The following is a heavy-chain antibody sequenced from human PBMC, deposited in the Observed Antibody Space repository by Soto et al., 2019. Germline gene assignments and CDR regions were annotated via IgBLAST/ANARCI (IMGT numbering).Heavy chain of an antibody. Sequence: QVQLVQSGAEVKKPGASVKVSCKASGYTFTSYDINWVRQATGQGLEWMGWMNPNNGNRGYAQKVQGRVTMTRNTSISTAYLSLSSMRSEGTAVYACARGVASGPWGQGKLVTVSS. J-gene: IGHJ5*02. CDR3: ARGVASGP. CDR1: GYTFTSYD. V-gene: IGHV1-8*01. CDR2: MNPNNGNR.